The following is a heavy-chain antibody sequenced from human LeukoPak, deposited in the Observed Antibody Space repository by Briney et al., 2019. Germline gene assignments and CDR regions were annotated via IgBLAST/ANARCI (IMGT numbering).Heavy chain of an antibody. V-gene: IGHV1-69*05. CDR3: ARGPELERFDC. CDR1: GYTFTSYY. J-gene: IGHJ4*02. D-gene: IGHD1-1*01. CDR2: IIPSFGTT. Sequence: GASVKVSCKASGYTFTSYYMHWVRQAPGQGLEWMGGIIPSFGTTNHAQKFQGRVTITTDESTSTAYMELSRLRSEDTAVYYCARGPELERFDCWGQGTLVTVSS.